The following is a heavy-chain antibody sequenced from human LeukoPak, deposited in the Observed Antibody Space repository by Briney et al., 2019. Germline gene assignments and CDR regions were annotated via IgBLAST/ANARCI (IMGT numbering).Heavy chain of an antibody. CDR2: ISYDGSNK. J-gene: IGHJ4*02. CDR1: GFTFSSYA. V-gene: IGHV3-30-3*01. CDR3: ARDGTDYGDYVRCFDY. D-gene: IGHD4-17*01. Sequence: GGSLRLSCAASGFTFSSYAMHWVRQAPGKGLEWVAVISYDGSNKYYADSVKGRFTISRDNSKNTLYLQMNSLRAEDTAVYYCARDGTDYGDYVRCFDYWGQGTLVTVSS.